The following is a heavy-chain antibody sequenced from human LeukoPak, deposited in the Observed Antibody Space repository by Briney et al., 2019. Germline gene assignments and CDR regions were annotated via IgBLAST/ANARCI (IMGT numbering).Heavy chain of an antibody. D-gene: IGHD6-6*01. V-gene: IGHV1-24*01. CDR3: ARGYSSSSGDYYYYMDV. Sequence: ASVKVSCKVSGYTLTELSMHWVRQAPGKGLEWMGGFDPEDGETIYAQKFQGRVTITADESTSTAYMELSSLRSEDTAVYYCARGYSSSSGDYYYYMDVWGKGTTVTVSS. CDR2: FDPEDGET. J-gene: IGHJ6*03. CDR1: GYTLTELS.